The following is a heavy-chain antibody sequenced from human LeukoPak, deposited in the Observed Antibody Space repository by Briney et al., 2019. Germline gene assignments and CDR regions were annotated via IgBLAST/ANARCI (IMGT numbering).Heavy chain of an antibody. V-gene: IGHV4-39*07. CDR3: AREGVGATGAFDY. J-gene: IGHJ4*02. D-gene: IGHD1-26*01. CDR2: IYYSGST. CDR1: GGSISSSSYY. Sequence: SETLSLTCTVSGGSISSSSYYWGWIRQPPGKGLEWIGSIYYSGSTYYNPSLKSRVTISVDTSKNQFSLKLSSVTAADTAVYYCAREGVGATGAFDYWGQGALVTVSS.